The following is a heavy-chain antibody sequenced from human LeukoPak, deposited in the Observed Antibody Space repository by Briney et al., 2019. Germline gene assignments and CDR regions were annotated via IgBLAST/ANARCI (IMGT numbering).Heavy chain of an antibody. CDR2: IWYDGSNK. J-gene: IGHJ4*02. CDR3: AKGRGGSSNWGSVY. V-gene: IGHV3-33*06. D-gene: IGHD7-27*01. Sequence: PGGSLRLSCTASGFTFRNYGMTWVRQAPGKGLEWVASIWYDGSNKDYVDSVKGRFTISRDNSKNTLYLEMNSLTVEDTAVYYCAKGRGGSSNWGSVYWGQGAKVTVAS. CDR1: GFTFRNYG.